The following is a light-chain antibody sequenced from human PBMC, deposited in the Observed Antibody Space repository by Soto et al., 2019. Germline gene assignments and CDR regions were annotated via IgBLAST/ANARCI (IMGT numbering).Light chain of an antibody. J-gene: IGLJ2*01. Sequence: QSVLTQPASVSGSPGQSIAISCTGSSSDIGDYNYVSWYQQHPGKAPKLMIYDVSNRPSGVSNRFSGSMSGNTASLTISGLQPEDEADYYCSSYTGSSTGLFGGGTKVTVL. V-gene: IGLV2-14*01. CDR1: SSDIGDYNY. CDR2: DVS. CDR3: SSYTGSSTGL.